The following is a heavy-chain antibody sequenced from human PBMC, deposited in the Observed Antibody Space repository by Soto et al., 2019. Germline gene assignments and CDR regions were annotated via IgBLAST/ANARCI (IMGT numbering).Heavy chain of an antibody. CDR1: GFTFRIYA. CDR3: ARGDREDIAVVVGARPGEYGVDV. CDR2: ISYDGSNK. J-gene: IGHJ6*02. V-gene: IGHV3-30-3*01. D-gene: IGHD2-15*01. Sequence: GGSLRLSCAASGFTFRIYAMHWVRQAPGKGLECVAVISYDGSNKFYRDSVKGRFTISRDNSKNTLYLQINSLRYEDTAVYYCARGDREDIAVVVGARPGEYGVDVWGQWTTVTVS.